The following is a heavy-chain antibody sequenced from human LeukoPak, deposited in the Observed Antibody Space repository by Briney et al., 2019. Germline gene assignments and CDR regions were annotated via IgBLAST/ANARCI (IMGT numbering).Heavy chain of an antibody. V-gene: IGHV3-64D*06. CDR3: VKGYDANWAHFDY. Sequence: GGSLRLSCSASGFTFSTYPMQWVGQAPGKGLEYVSSISSNGDYTYYADSVKGRFTISRDNSKNTLYLQMSSLRPEDTAVYYCVKGYDANWAHFDYWGQGTLATVSS. CDR2: ISSNGDYT. J-gene: IGHJ4*02. CDR1: GFTFSTYP. D-gene: IGHD7-27*01.